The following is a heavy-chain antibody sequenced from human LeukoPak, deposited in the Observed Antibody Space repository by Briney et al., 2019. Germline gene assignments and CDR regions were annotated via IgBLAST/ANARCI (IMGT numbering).Heavy chain of an antibody. J-gene: IGHJ3*02. CDR2: ISSGRSTI. Sequence: GGSLRLSCAASGFTFSTYNINWVRQAPGKGLEWVSYISSGRSTISYADSVKGRFTISRDNAKNSVYLQMNSLRDEDTAVYYCARGDNSAFDIWGQGTMVTVSS. CDR1: GFTFSTYN. D-gene: IGHD3-22*01. CDR3: ARGDNSAFDI. V-gene: IGHV3-48*02.